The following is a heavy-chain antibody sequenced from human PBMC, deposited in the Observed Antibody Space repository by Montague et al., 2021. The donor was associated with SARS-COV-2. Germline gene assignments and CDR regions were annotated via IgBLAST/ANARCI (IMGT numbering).Heavy chain of an antibody. CDR2: IGTSGST. CDR1: GGSLSGYH. V-gene: IGHV4-34*01. J-gene: IGHJ4*02. CDR3: ASGLIDITMMVVVFTGASLYFDY. Sequence: SETLSLTCGVSGGSLSGYHWSWICLPPGTGMGLNWEIGTSGSTNXXPSLKRRVIITLYTSKNQYALKLSSVSATDTAVYYCASGLIDITMMVVVFTGASLYFDYWGQGTLVTVSS. D-gene: IGHD3-22*01.